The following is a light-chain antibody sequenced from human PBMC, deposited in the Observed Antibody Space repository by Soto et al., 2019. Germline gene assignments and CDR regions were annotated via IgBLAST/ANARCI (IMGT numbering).Light chain of an antibody. V-gene: IGLV2-8*01. CDR2: EVS. Sequence: QSVLTQPPSASGSPGQSVTISCTGTSSDVGGYNYVSWYQQHPGKAPKLMIYEVSKRPSGVPDRFSGSKSGNSSSLTITGLQAEDEADYYCQSYDSSLSGHYVFGTGTKVTVL. J-gene: IGLJ1*01. CDR3: QSYDSSLSGHYV. CDR1: SSDVGGYNY.